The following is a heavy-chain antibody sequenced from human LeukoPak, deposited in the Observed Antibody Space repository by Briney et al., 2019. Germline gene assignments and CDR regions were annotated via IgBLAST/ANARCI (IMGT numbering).Heavy chain of an antibody. V-gene: IGHV1-69*01. J-gene: IGHJ4*02. CDR1: GGTFSSYA. CDR2: IIPIFGTA. D-gene: IGHD2-15*01. CDR3: ARDNGYCSGGSCYLLDC. Sequence: AAAKVSCKASGGTFSSYAISWVRQAPREGVEGMGGIIPIFGTANYAQKFQGRVTITSDESTSTAYMELSSLRSEDTAVFYCARDNGYCSGGSCYLLDCWGQGTLVTVSS.